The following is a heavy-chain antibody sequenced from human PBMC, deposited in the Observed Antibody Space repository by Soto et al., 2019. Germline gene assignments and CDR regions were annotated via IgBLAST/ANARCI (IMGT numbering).Heavy chain of an antibody. CDR1: GYTFTSYG. Sequence: ASVKVSCKASGYTFTSYGISWVRQAPGQGLERMGWISAYNGNTNYAQKLQGRVTMTTDTSTSTAYMELRSLRSDDTAVYYCARDHYDSSGYDWFDPWGQGTLVTVSS. V-gene: IGHV1-18*01. J-gene: IGHJ5*02. D-gene: IGHD3-22*01. CDR2: ISAYNGNT. CDR3: ARDHYDSSGYDWFDP.